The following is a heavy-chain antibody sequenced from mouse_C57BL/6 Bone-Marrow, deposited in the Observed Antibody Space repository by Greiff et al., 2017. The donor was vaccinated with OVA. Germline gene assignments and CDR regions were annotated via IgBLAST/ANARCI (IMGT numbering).Heavy chain of an antibody. V-gene: IGHV1-69*01. CDR2: IDPSDSYT. Sequence: QVQLQQSGAELVMPGASVKLSCKASGYTFTSYWMHWVKQRPGQGLEWIGEIDPSDSYTNYNQKFKGKSTLTVDKSSSTAYMQLSSLTSEDSAVYYCARPIYYDPYYYAMDDWGQGTSVTVSS. CDR3: ARPIYYDPYYYAMDD. CDR1: GYTFTSYW. D-gene: IGHD2-4*01. J-gene: IGHJ4*01.